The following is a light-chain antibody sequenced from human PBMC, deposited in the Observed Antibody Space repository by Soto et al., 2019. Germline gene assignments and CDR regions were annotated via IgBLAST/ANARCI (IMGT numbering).Light chain of an antibody. V-gene: IGKV1-33*01. CDR1: QDISSS. CDR3: QQYDNLPLT. CDR2: DAS. Sequence: DIQMTQSPSSLSASVGDRVTITCQASQDISSSLNWYQQKPGKAPKLLIYDASNLETGVPSRFSGSGSGTDFTFTISSLQPEDIATYYCQQYDNLPLTFGGGSKVDIK. J-gene: IGKJ4*01.